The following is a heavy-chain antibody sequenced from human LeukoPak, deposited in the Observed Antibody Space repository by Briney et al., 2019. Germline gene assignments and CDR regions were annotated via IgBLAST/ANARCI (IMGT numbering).Heavy chain of an antibody. CDR2: ISSSGSTI. J-gene: IGHJ3*02. CDR3: ARDLQAFDI. CDR1: GFTFSSYG. V-gene: IGHV3-48*04. Sequence: GGTLRLSCAASGFTFSSYGMSWVRQAPGKGLEWVSYISSSGSTIYYADSVKGRFTISRDNAKNSLYLQMNSLRAEDTAVYYCARDLQAFDIWGQGTMVTVSS.